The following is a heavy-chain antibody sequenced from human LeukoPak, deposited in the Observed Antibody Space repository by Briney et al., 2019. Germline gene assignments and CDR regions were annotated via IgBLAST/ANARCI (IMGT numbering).Heavy chain of an antibody. Sequence: ASVKVSCKASGYTFTGYYMHWVRQAPGQGLEWMGWINPNSGGTNYAQKFQGRVTMTRDTSISTAYMELSRLRSDDTAVYYCARVELPWGGNWFDPWGQGTLVTVSS. V-gene: IGHV1-2*02. CDR2: INPNSGGT. J-gene: IGHJ5*02. D-gene: IGHD2-2*01. CDR3: ARVELPWGGNWFDP. CDR1: GYTFTGYY.